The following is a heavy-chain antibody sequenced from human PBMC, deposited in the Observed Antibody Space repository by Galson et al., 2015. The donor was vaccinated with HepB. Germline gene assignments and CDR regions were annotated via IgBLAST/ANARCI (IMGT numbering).Heavy chain of an antibody. D-gene: IGHD2-2*02. Sequence: SVKVSCKASGGTFSSYAISWVRQAPGQGLEWMGGIIPIFGTANYAQKFQGRVTITADESTSTAYMELSSLRSEDTAVYYCARSYKNIQAWPLDIWGQGTMVTVSS. CDR2: IIPIFGTA. CDR3: ARSYKNIQAWPLDI. V-gene: IGHV1-69*13. CDR1: GGTFSSYA. J-gene: IGHJ3*02.